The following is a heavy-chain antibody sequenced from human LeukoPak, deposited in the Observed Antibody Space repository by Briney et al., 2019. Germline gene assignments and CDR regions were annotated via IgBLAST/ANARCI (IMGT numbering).Heavy chain of an antibody. Sequence: SETLSLTCAVYGGXFSGYYCSWIRQPPGKGLEWIGEMNHSGSTNYNPSLKSRVTISVDTSRNQFSLKLSSVTAADAAVYYCARRACYYGSGSYFHFSDYWGQGTLVTVSS. V-gene: IGHV4-34*01. CDR2: MNHSGST. CDR3: ARRACYYGSGSYFHFSDY. CDR1: GGXFSGYY. J-gene: IGHJ4*02. D-gene: IGHD3-10*01.